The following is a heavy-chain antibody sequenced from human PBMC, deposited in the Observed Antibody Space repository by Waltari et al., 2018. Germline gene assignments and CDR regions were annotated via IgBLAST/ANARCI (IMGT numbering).Heavy chain of an antibody. V-gene: IGHV3-33*08. Sequence: QVQLVESGGGVVQPGRSLRLSCAASGFTFSSYGMHWVRQAPGKGLEWVAVIWYDGSNKYYADSVKGRFTISRDNSKNTLYLQMNSLRAEDTAMYYCAKGRQVRGAIKTSYYYYYMDVWGKGTTVTVSS. CDR2: IWYDGSNK. D-gene: IGHD3-10*01. CDR3: AKGRQVRGAIKTSYYYYYMDV. J-gene: IGHJ6*03. CDR1: GFTFSSYG.